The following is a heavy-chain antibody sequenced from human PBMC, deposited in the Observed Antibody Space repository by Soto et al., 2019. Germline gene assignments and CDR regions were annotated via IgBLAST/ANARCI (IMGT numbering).Heavy chain of an antibody. CDR1: GFTLSSYN. D-gene: IGHD6-13*01. CDR2: ISGSSDTI. CDR3: ARDHGGSTWFVGIYYYFGVDV. V-gene: IGHV3-48*02. J-gene: IGHJ6*02. Sequence: EVQLVESGGGLVQPGGSLRLSCAASGFTLSSYNMNWVRQAPGKGLEWVSYISGSSDTIYYVDSVKGRFTISRDNAKNSLYLQMDSLRDEDTAVYYCARDHGGSTWFVGIYYYFGVDVWGQGTTVTVSS.